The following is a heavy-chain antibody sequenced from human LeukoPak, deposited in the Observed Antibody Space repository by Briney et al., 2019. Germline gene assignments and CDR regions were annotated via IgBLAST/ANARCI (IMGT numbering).Heavy chain of an antibody. CDR2: ITSGGNYI. CDR3: ARVHYDGFAASYKWTPAY. V-gene: IGHV3-21*01. CDR1: GFTFNTFN. D-gene: IGHD3-9*01. J-gene: IGHJ4*02. Sequence: PGGSLRLSCAASGFTFNTFNMKWVRQARGKGRGWVSSITSGGNYIYYADSVKGRFTTSRANAKNSLSLQLNSLRVEDTAVYYCARVHYDGFAASYKWTPAYWGQGTLVTVSP.